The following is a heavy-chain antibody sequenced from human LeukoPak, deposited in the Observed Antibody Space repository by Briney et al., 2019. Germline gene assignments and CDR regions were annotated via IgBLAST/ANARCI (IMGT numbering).Heavy chain of an antibody. D-gene: IGHD2-2*01. CDR3: AKAGDCSSTSCEYYYYYYMDV. CDR1: GFTFSSYA. Sequence: GGSLRLSCAASGFTFSSYAKSWVRQAPGKGLEWVSGISGGGGSTYYADSVKGRFTISRDNSRNTLYLQMNSLRGEDTAVYYCAKAGDCSSTSCEYYYYYYMDVWGKGTTVTISS. CDR2: ISGGGGST. J-gene: IGHJ6*03. V-gene: IGHV3-23*01.